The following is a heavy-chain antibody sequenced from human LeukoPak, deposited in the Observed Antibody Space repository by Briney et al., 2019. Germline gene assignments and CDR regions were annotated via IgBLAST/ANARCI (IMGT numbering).Heavy chain of an antibody. CDR3: ARWDYYDSSGYAFDI. CDR1: GGSISSSSYY. J-gene: IGHJ3*02. V-gene: IGHV4-39*07. Sequence: PSETLSLTCTVSGGSISSSSYYWGWIRQPPGKGLEWIGSIYYSGSTYYNPSLKSRVTISVDTSKNQFSLKLSSVTAADTAVYYCARWDYYDSSGYAFDIWGQGTMVTVSS. D-gene: IGHD3-22*01. CDR2: IYYSGST.